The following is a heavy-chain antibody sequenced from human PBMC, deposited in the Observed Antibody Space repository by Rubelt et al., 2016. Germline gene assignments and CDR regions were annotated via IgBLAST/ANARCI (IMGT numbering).Heavy chain of an antibody. J-gene: IGHJ4*02. CDR3: ARHPGYSRHFDY. CDR2: IYYSGST. CDR1: GGSISSSSYY. Sequence: QLQLQGSGPGLVKPSETLSLTCTVSGGSISSSSYYWGWIRQPPGKGLEWIGSIYYSGSTYYNPSLKSRVTISVDTSKNQFSLKLSSVTAADTAVYYCARHPGYSRHFDYWGQGTLVTVSS. V-gene: IGHV4-39*01. D-gene: IGHD6-13*01.